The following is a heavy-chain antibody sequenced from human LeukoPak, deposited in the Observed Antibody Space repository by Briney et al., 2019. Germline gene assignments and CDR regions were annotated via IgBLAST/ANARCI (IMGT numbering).Heavy chain of an antibody. CDR3: ARAMTS. D-gene: IGHD4-11*01. J-gene: IGHJ4*02. CDR1: GFTFSSFA. V-gene: IGHV3-64*04. CDR2: ISSDEGRT. Sequence: GGSLRLSCSASGFTFSSFAMFWVRQAPGKGLEYVSGISSDEGRTNYADSVKARFTISRDNAKNSLYLQMNSLRAEDTAVYYCARAMTSWGQGTLVTVSS.